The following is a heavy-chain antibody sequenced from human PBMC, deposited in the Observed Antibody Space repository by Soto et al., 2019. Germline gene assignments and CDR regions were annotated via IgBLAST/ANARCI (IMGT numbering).Heavy chain of an antibody. D-gene: IGHD1-26*01. V-gene: IGHV3-30*18. Sequence: GGSLRLSCAASVFLFSYYGMHCVRHAPGKGLEWVAVISFDGSKKFYADSVKGRFTISRDNSKNTLYLQMNSLRAEDTAVYSCAKDRRGVGTTRGFQSWGQGTLVSVSS. J-gene: IGHJ5*02. CDR2: ISFDGSKK. CDR3: AKDRRGVGTTRGFQS. CDR1: VFLFSYYG.